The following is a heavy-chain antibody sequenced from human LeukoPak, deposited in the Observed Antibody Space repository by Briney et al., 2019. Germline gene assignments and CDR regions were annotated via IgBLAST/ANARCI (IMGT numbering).Heavy chain of an antibody. V-gene: IGHV3-30*02. CDR2: IRYDGSNK. CDR3: AKGAHYYDSSGLYGRYY. CDR1: GFTFSSYG. Sequence: GGSLRLSCAASGFTFSSYGMHWVRQAPGKGLEGVAFIRYDGSNKYYADSVKGRFTISRDNSKNTLYLQMNSLRAEDTAVYYCAKGAHYYDSSGLYGRYYWGQGTMVTVSS. D-gene: IGHD3-22*01. J-gene: IGHJ4*02.